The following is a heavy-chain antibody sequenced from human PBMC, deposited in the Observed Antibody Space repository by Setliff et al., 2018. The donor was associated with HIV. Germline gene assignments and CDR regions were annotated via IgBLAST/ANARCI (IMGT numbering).Heavy chain of an antibody. CDR1: GGSISSYY. CDR3: ARDVPWGNYYYYMDV. Sequence: SETLSLTCTVSGGSISSYYWSWIRQPAGKGLEWIGHIYTSGSTNYNPSLKSRVTMSVDTSKNQFSLKLSSVTAADAAVYYCARDVPWGNYYYYMDVWGKGTTVTVSS. CDR2: IYTSGST. J-gene: IGHJ6*03. V-gene: IGHV4-4*07. D-gene: IGHD3-16*01.